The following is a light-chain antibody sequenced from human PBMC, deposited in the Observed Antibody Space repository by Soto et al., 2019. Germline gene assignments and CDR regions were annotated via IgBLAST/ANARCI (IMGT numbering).Light chain of an antibody. V-gene: IGKV3-15*01. CDR1: QSVGSN. CDR2: DAS. Sequence: EIVLKNSPATLSVSPGEMATLSCTASQSVGSNLAWYQQRPGQPPRLLIYDASTRATDIPDRFSGGGSGTEFTLTISSLQSEDFAVYYCQQYNNLPYTLGQGTKLQIK. J-gene: IGKJ2*01. CDR3: QQYNNLPYT.